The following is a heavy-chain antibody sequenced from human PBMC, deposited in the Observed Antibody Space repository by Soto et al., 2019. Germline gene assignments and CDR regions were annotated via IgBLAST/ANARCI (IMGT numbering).Heavy chain of an antibody. CDR3: ARHPITIFGVVIIWDGMDV. J-gene: IGHJ6*02. D-gene: IGHD3-3*01. V-gene: IGHV5-51*01. CDR1: GYSFTSYW. CDR2: IYPGDSDT. Sequence: PGESLRISCTSSGYSFTSYWIGWVRQMPGKGLEWMGIIYPGDSDTRYSPSFQGQVTISADKSISTAYLQWSSLKASDTAMYYCARHPITIFGVVIIWDGMDVWGQGTTVTVSS.